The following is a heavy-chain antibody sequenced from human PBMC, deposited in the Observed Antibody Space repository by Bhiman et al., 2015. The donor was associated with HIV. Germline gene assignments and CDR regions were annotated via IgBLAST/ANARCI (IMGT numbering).Heavy chain of an antibody. CDR2: IRSKAYGGTT. Sequence: EVQLVESGGGFVQSGGSLRLSCTASGFTFGDYAMSWVRQAPGKGLEWVGFIRSKAYGGTTQYAASVKGRFTISRDDSKSIAYLQMNSLKTEDTAVYYCTRVPYYYDSSGYYYEGNWFDPWGQGTLVTVSS. CDR1: GFTFGDYA. D-gene: IGHD3-22*01. V-gene: IGHV3-49*04. J-gene: IGHJ5*02. CDR3: TRVPYYYDSSGYYYEGNWFDP.